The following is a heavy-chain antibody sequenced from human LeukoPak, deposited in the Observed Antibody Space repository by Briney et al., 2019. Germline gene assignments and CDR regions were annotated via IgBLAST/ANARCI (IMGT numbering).Heavy chain of an antibody. Sequence: ASVKVPCKASGYTFTSYGISWVRQAPGQGLEWMGWISAYNGNTNYAQKLQGRVTMTTDTSTSTAYMELRSLRSDDTAVYYCARDRGYCSGGSCPPSWFDPWGQGTLVTVSS. D-gene: IGHD2-15*01. CDR1: GYTFTSYG. J-gene: IGHJ5*02. CDR3: ARDRGYCSGGSCPPSWFDP. CDR2: ISAYNGNT. V-gene: IGHV1-18*01.